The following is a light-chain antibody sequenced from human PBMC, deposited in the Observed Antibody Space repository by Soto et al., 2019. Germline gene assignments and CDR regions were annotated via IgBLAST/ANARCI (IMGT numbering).Light chain of an antibody. CDR2: DVS. V-gene: IGLV2-14*01. CDR1: NSDVADYNY. CDR3: SSCTSSTTHVV. Sequence: QSALTQPASVSGSPGQSITISCTGTNSDVADYNYVSWYQQHPGKAPKLMIYDVSYRPSGVSDRFSGSKSGNTASLTISGLQAEGEADYYCSSCTSSTTHVVFGGGTKLTVL. J-gene: IGLJ2*01.